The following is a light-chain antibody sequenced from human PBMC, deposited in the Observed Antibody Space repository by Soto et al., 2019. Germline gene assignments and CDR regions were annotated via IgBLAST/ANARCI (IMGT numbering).Light chain of an antibody. CDR3: AAWDDSLNGHVV. CDR1: SSNIGRNT. CDR2: GNN. V-gene: IGLV1-44*01. J-gene: IGLJ2*01. Sequence: QSVLTQPPSASGTPGQRVTISCSGSSSNIGRNTVNWYQQLPGTAPKLLIYGNNQRPSGVPARISGSKSGTSASLAISGLQSEDEADYYCAAWDDSLNGHVVFGGGTKRTVL.